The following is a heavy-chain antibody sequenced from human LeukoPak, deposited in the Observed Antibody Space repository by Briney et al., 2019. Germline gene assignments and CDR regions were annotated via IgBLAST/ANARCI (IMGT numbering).Heavy chain of an antibody. J-gene: IGHJ4*02. CDR2: INPNSGGT. D-gene: IGHD6-19*01. CDR1: GYTFTGYY. Sequence: AAVKVSCKASGYTFTGYYIHWVRQAPGQGLEWMGRINPNSGGTNYAQKFQGRVTMTRDTSISTVYMELSRLGSDDAAVYYCARGTSYTSGWWIYFDYWGQGTLVTVSS. V-gene: IGHV1-2*06. CDR3: ARGTSYTSGWWIYFDY.